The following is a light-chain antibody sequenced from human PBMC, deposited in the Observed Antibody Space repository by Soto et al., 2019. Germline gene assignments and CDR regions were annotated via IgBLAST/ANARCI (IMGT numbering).Light chain of an antibody. V-gene: IGKV1-39*01. CDR3: QQSYGSPPT. CDR2: AAS. CDR1: QTISNF. J-gene: IGKJ2*01. Sequence: DIQMTQSPSSLSASAGDRVTITCRASQTISNFLNWYQQKPGKAPKLLIYAASSLQSGVPSRFSGSGSGTDFTLTISSLQPEDFATYYCQQSYGSPPTFGQGTKLEIK.